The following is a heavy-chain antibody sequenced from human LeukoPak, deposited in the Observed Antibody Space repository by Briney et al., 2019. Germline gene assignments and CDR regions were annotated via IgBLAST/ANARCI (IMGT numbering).Heavy chain of an antibody. D-gene: IGHD1-7*01. Sequence: GESLRLSCAASGFTFSSYAMAWVRQAPGKGLEWVSGISDRGGTTYYADSVKGRFTISRDNSKNTLYLQMNSLRGEDTAVYYCTKDREGTIADYFDYWGQGTLVTVSS. V-gene: IGHV3-23*01. CDR3: TKDREGTIADYFDY. J-gene: IGHJ4*02. CDR1: GFTFSSYA. CDR2: ISDRGGTT.